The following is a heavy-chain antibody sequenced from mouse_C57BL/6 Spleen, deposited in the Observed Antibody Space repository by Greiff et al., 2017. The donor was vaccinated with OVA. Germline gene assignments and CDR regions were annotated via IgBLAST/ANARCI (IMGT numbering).Heavy chain of an antibody. V-gene: IGHV1-53*01. CDR3: ARSGTTVVAKEDYAMDY. D-gene: IGHD1-1*01. CDR1: GYTFTSYW. J-gene: IGHJ4*01. CDR2: INPSNGGT. Sequence: VQLQQPGTELVKPGASVKLSCKASGYTFTSYWMHWVKQRPGQGLEWIGNINPSNGGTNYNEKFKSKATLTVDKSSSTAYMQLSSLTSEDSAVYYCARSGTTVVAKEDYAMDYWGQGTSVTVSS.